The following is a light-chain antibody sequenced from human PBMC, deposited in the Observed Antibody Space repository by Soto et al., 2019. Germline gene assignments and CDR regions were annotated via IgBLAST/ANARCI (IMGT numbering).Light chain of an antibody. CDR3: QSFDRSLTAWV. CDR1: SSNIGAGYD. J-gene: IGLJ3*02. Sequence: QSVLTQPPSVSGAPGQRVTISCTGSSSNIGAGYDVHWYRQLPGAAPTLLISGNSDRPSGVPDRFSGSKSGPSAALAISGLQTDDEADYYCQSFDRSLTAWVFGGGTKLT. V-gene: IGLV1-40*01. CDR2: GNS.